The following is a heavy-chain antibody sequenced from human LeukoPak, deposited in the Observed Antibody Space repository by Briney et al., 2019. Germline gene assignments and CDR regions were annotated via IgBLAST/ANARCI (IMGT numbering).Heavy chain of an antibody. CDR2: IYYSGST. J-gene: IGHJ5*02. CDR3: ASGLSIAARLIVWFDP. V-gene: IGHV4-59*01. CDR1: GGSISSYY. Sequence: SETLSLTCTVPGGSISSYYWSWIRQPPGKGLEWIGYIYYSGSTNYNPSLKSRVTISVDTSKNQFSLKLSSVTAADTAVYYCASGLSIAARLIVWFDPWGQGTLVTVSS. D-gene: IGHD6-6*01.